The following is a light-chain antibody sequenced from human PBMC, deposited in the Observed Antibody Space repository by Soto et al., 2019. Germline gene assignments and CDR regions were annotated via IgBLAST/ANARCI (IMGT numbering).Light chain of an antibody. CDR2: GVT. J-gene: IGLJ1*01. CDR3: RSYTSGSSHHV. V-gene: IGLV2-14*01. CDR1: SSDVGAYYS. Sequence: QSALTQPASVSGSPGQSITISCTGTSSDVGAYYSVSWYQHHPGKAPKLIIYGVTNRPSGVSNRFSGSKSGNTASLTISGLQAEDEADYHCRSYTSGSSHHVFGTGTKVTVL.